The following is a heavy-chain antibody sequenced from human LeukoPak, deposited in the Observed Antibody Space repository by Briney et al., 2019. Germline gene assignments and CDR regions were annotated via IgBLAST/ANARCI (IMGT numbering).Heavy chain of an antibody. CDR3: ARDTKYAFDN. D-gene: IGHD2-2*01. J-gene: IGHJ4*02. Sequence: GGSLRLSCAASGFTFSSYSMNWVRQAPGKGLEWISYIGISSGNAKYADSVKGRFTISGDKAKNSVYLQMNSLRVEDTAVYYCARDTKYAFDNWGQGTLVTVSS. V-gene: IGHV3-48*01. CDR1: GFTFSSYS. CDR2: IGISSGNA.